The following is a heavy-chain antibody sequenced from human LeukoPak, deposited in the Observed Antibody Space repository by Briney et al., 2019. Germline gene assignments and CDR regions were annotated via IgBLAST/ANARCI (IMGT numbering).Heavy chain of an antibody. Sequence: ASVKVSCKASGGTFSSYAISWVRQAPGQGLEWMGGIIPIFGTTNYAQKFQGRVTITADKSTSTAYMELSSLRSEDTAVYYCASLDCSGGSCYSSWFDPWGQGTLVTVSS. J-gene: IGHJ5*02. D-gene: IGHD2-15*01. CDR3: ASLDCSGGSCYSSWFDP. CDR1: GGTFSSYA. CDR2: IIPIFGTT. V-gene: IGHV1-69*06.